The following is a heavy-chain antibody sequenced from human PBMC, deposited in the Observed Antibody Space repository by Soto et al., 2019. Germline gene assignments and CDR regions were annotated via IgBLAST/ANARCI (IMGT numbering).Heavy chain of an antibody. Sequence: GGSLRLSCAASGFTFSSYGMHWVRQAPGKGLEWVAVISYDGSNKYYADSVKGRFTISRDNSKNTLYLQMNSLRAEDTAVYYCAKVAGGSIAVTGDSAYFDYWGQGTLVTVSS. CDR2: ISYDGSNK. D-gene: IGHD6-19*01. CDR3: AKVAGGSIAVTGDSAYFDY. V-gene: IGHV3-30*18. CDR1: GFTFSSYG. J-gene: IGHJ4*02.